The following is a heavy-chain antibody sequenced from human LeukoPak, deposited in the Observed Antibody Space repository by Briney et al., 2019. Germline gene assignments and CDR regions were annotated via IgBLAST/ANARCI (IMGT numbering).Heavy chain of an antibody. V-gene: IGHV3-23*01. CDR2: ISGNGGSR. Sequence: GGSLRLSCAASGFTFSNCAMDWVRQAPGKGPEWVSAISGNGGSRYYADTVKGRFTISRDNAKNSLYLQMNSLRAEDTAVYCCATPDYDFWSGYAFDIWGQGTMVTVSS. D-gene: IGHD3-3*01. J-gene: IGHJ3*02. CDR1: GFTFSNCA. CDR3: ATPDYDFWSGYAFDI.